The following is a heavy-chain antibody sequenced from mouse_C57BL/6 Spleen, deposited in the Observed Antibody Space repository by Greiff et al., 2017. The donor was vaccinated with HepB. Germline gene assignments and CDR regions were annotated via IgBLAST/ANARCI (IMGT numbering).Heavy chain of an antibody. D-gene: IGHD1-1*01. CDR1: GYAFTNYL. Sequence: VKLQESGAELVRPGTSVKVSCKASGYAFTNYLIEWVKQRPGQGLEWIGVINPGSGGTNYNEKFKGKATLTADKSSSTAYMQLSSLTSEDSAVYFCARSSLLLRSRGYFDVWGTGTTVTVSS. CDR3: ARSSLLLRSRGYFDV. J-gene: IGHJ1*03. V-gene: IGHV1-54*01. CDR2: INPGSGGT.